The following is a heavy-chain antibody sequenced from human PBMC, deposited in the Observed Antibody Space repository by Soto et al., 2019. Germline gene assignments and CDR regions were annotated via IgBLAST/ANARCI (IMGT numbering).Heavy chain of an antibody. J-gene: IGHJ4*02. Sequence: QVQLVESGGGVVQPGRSLRLSCAASGFTFSSYGMHWVRQAPGKGLEWVAVISYDGSNKYYADSVKGRFTIYRDNSKNTLYLQMNSLRAEDTAVYYCAKDRVWSTVTTIGDYWGQGTLVTVSS. V-gene: IGHV3-30*18. D-gene: IGHD4-17*01. CDR2: ISYDGSNK. CDR1: GFTFSSYG. CDR3: AKDRVWSTVTTIGDY.